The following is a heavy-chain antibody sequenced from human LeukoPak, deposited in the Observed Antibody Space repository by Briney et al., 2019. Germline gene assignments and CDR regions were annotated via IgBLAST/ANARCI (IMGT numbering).Heavy chain of an antibody. J-gene: IGHJ6*02. D-gene: IGHD5-18*01. Sequence: ASVKVSCKASGYTFTGYYMHWVRQAPGQGLEWMGWINPNSGGTKYTQTFKGRVTMTRDTSISTAYMELSSLRSDDTAVYYCARDGDTYGYYYYGLDVWGQGTTVTVSS. CDR3: ARDGDTYGYYYYGLDV. CDR1: GYTFTGYY. CDR2: INPNSGGT. V-gene: IGHV1-2*02.